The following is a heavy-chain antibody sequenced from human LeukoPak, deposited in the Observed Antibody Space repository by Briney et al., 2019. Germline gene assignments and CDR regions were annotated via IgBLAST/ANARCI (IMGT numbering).Heavy chain of an antibody. D-gene: IGHD2/OR15-2a*01. Sequence: GGSQTLSCAASGFTFNNYAMSCVRKAPGKALEWVSTHSGGGGTTYYADSVKGRFTISRDNSKNTLYLQMNSLRVEDTALYYCAKSSGYYATAYYFDYWGQGPLVTVSS. CDR3: AKSSGYYATAYYFDY. J-gene: IGHJ4*02. CDR1: GFTFNNYA. CDR2: HSGGGGTT. V-gene: IGHV3-23*01.